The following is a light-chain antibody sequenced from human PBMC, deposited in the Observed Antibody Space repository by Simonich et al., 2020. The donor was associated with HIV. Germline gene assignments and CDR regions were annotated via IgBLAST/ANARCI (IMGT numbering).Light chain of an antibody. CDR1: QCLVHSDGNNY. Sequence: DIVMTQSPLSLPVTPGESASISCRFSQCLVHSDGNNYLDWYLQKPGQSPQLLIYLGSNRASGVPDRFSGSGSGTDFTLKISRVEADDVGVYYCMQAVQRKFTFGPGTKVDIK. V-gene: IGKV2-28*01. CDR2: LGS. CDR3: MQAVQRKFT. J-gene: IGKJ3*01.